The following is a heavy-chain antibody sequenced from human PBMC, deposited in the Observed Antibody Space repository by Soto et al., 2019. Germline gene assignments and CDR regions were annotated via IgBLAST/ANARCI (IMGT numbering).Heavy chain of an antibody. V-gene: IGHV4-30-4*01. D-gene: IGHD3-16*01. Sequence: QVQLQESGPGLVKPSQTLSLTCTVSGGSISSGDYYWSWIRQAPGTGLEWIGYIDYSGSTYYNPSLKSRVTMSLDTSKNQFSLKLASGTAADTAVYYGAGPDRSVNLGGAAFAIWGQGTMVTASS. CDR1: GGSISSGDYY. CDR2: IDYSGST. J-gene: IGHJ3*02. CDR3: AGPDRSVNLGGAAFAI.